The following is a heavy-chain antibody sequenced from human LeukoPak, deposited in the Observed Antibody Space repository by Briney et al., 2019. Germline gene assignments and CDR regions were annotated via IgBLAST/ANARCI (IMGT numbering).Heavy chain of an antibody. D-gene: IGHD3-22*01. CDR3: ARDEYYYDSSTGFDY. CDR2: ISSSGSTI. V-gene: IGHV3-11*04. Sequence: PGGSLRLSCAASGFTFSDYYMSWIRQAPGKGLEWVSYISSSGSTIYYADSVKGRFTISRDNAKNSLYLQMNSLRAEDTAVYYCARDEYYYDSSTGFDYWGQGNLVTVSS. J-gene: IGHJ4*02. CDR1: GFTFSDYY.